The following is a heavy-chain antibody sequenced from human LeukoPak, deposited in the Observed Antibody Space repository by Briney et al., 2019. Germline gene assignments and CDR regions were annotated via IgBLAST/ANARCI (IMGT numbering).Heavy chain of an antibody. CDR1: GYSFTSSY. CDR2: INPNSGGT. D-gene: IGHD3-22*01. CDR3: ARDLYHYDSSGSRGTFDI. J-gene: IGHJ3*02. Sequence: ASVKVSCKASGYSFTSSYIHWVRQAPGQGLEWMGWINPNSGGTNSAQKFQGRVTMTRDTSISTAYMELSRLRSDDTAVYYCARDLYHYDSSGSRGTFDIWGQGTMVTVSS. V-gene: IGHV1-2*02.